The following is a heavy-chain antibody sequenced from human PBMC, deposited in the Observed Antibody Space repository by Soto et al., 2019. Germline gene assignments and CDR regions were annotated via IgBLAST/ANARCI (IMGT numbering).Heavy chain of an antibody. V-gene: IGHV1-18*01. CDR2: ISSYNGNT. CDR3: ARDSRAVIILGLPINTWDV. J-gene: IGHJ6*02. D-gene: IGHD2-21*01. CDR1: GYTFTEYG. Sequence: VSVKVSCKASGYTFTEYGVSLVRQAPGQWLEWMGWISSYNGNTNSAQKFQDRVTMTTDTSTSTAYMELRSLRSDDTAVYYCARDSRAVIILGLPINTWDVWGQGTTVTSP.